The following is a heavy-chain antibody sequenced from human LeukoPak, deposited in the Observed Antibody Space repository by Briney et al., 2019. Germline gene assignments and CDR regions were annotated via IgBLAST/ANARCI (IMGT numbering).Heavy chain of an antibody. Sequence: GGSLRLSCAASGFTFSSYEMNWVRQAPGKGLEWVSYISSGGNTIYYADSVKGRFTLSRDNAKNSLYLQMNSLRAEDTAVYYCAREGTAMVSFDYWGQGTLVTVSS. J-gene: IGHJ4*02. CDR3: AREGTAMVSFDY. V-gene: IGHV3-48*03. CDR2: ISSGGNTI. CDR1: GFTFSSYE. D-gene: IGHD5-18*01.